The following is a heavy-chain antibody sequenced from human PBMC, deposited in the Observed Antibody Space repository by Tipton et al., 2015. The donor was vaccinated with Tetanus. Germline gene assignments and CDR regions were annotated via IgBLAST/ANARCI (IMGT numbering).Heavy chain of an antibody. J-gene: IGHJ4*02. CDR2: IYYTALT. Sequence: TLSLTCTVSGAPINAGGYLWTWVRQHSGKGLEWIGNIYYTALTSYTPSLSGRVTISVDTSKNQFSLSLTSVTAADTAVYYCARGLPREPWYFDYWGQGMQVTVSS. CDR1: GAPINAGGYL. V-gene: IGHV4-31*03. CDR3: ARGLPREPWYFDY. D-gene: IGHD1-26*01.